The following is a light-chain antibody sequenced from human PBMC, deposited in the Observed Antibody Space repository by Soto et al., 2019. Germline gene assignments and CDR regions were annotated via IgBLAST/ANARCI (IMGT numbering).Light chain of an antibody. CDR2: EGS. CDR3: SSYAGSGSVV. Sequence: QSVLTQPASVSGSPGQSITISCTGTSSDVGSYNLVSWYQQHPGKAPKLMIYEGSKRPSGVSYRFSGSKSGNTASLTISGLQAEDEADYYCSSYAGSGSVVFGGGTKLTVL. V-gene: IGLV2-23*01. CDR1: SSDVGSYNL. J-gene: IGLJ2*01.